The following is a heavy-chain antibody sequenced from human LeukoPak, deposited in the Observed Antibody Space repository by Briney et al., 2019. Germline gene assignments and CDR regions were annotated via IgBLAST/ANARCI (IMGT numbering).Heavy chain of an antibody. D-gene: IGHD6-19*01. V-gene: IGHV3-30-3*01. J-gene: IGHJ4*02. CDR2: ISHDGTYT. CDR1: GFTFSSYA. CDR3: ARDRSSGTFYFDF. Sequence: GGCLRLSCAASGFTFSSYAMHWVRQAPGKGLEWVALISHDGTYTYYADSVKGQFTISRDNSKGMQFLHMDSLRVEDTAVYYCARDRSSGTFYFDFWGQGTLVTVSS.